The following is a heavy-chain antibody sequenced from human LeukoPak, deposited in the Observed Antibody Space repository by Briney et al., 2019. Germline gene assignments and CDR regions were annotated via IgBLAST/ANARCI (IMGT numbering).Heavy chain of an antibody. Sequence: GGSLRLSCAASGFTFSTYNMNWVRQAPGKGLEWVSSISSSSIYTYYADSVEGRFTISRDNAKNSLYLQMNSLRAEDTAVYYCARTSGSYYSLDAFDIWGQGTMVTVSS. D-gene: IGHD1-26*01. V-gene: IGHV3-21*01. CDR3: ARTSGSYYSLDAFDI. CDR2: ISSSSIYT. J-gene: IGHJ3*02. CDR1: GFTFSTYN.